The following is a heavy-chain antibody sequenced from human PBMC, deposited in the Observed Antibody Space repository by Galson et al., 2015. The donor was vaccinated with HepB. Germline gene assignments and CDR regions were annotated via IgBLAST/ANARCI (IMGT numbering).Heavy chain of an antibody. CDR3: ARGGYSGYDLFGGFDY. V-gene: IGHV1-69*13. Sequence: SVTVSCKASGGTFSSYAISWVRQAPGQGLEWMGGIIPIFGTANYAQKFQGRVTITADESTSTAYMELSSLRSEDTAVYYCARGGYSGYDLFGGFDYWGQGTLVTVSS. CDR2: IIPIFGTA. D-gene: IGHD5-12*01. CDR1: GGTFSSYA. J-gene: IGHJ4*02.